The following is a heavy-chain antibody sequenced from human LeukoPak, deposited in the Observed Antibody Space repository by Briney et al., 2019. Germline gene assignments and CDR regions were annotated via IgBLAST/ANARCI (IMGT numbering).Heavy chain of an antibody. D-gene: IGHD6-19*01. CDR3: AREGIAVADYGMDV. CDR1: GYTFTSYG. J-gene: IGHJ6*02. Sequence: GASVKVSCKASGYTFTSYGISWVRQAPGQGLEGMGWIGAYNGNTNYAQKLQGRVTMTTDTSTSTAYMELRSLRSDDSAVYYCAREGIAVADYGMDVWGRGTTVTVSS. CDR2: IGAYNGNT. V-gene: IGHV1-18*01.